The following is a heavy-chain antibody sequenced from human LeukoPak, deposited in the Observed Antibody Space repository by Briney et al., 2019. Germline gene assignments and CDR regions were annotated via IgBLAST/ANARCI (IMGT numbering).Heavy chain of an antibody. V-gene: IGHV4-39*02. Sequence: SETLSLTCTVSGGSISSSGYYWGWIRQPPGTGLEWIGSIYYSGSTYYNPSLKSRVTISVDTSKNQFSLKLSSVTAADTAVYYCARDPSGYFNYWGQGTLVTVSS. CDR2: IYYSGST. CDR3: ARDPSGYFNY. J-gene: IGHJ4*02. CDR1: GGSISSSGYY. D-gene: IGHD3-22*01.